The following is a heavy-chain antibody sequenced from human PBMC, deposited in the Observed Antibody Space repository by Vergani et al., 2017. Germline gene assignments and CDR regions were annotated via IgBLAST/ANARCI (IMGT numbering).Heavy chain of an antibody. Sequence: QMQLVQSGPEVKKPGTSVKVSCKASGFTFTSSAVQWVRQARGQRLEWIGWIVVGSGNTNYAQKFQGRVTMTEDTSTDTAYMELSSLRSEDTAVYYCATRDYYGSGRSGAFDIWGQGTMVTVSS. CDR3: ATRDYYGSGRSGAFDI. D-gene: IGHD3-10*01. J-gene: IGHJ3*02. V-gene: IGHV1-58*01. CDR1: GFTFTSSA. CDR2: IVVGSGNT.